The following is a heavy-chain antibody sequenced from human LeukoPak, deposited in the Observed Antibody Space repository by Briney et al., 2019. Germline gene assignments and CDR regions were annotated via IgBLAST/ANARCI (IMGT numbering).Heavy chain of an antibody. D-gene: IGHD1-20*01. J-gene: IGHJ3*02. CDR2: ISSSSSYI. V-gene: IGHV3-21*01. CDR3: ASGITGTGAFDI. CDR1: GFTFSSYS. Sequence: PGGSLRLSCAASGFTFSSYSMNWVRQAPGKGLEWVSSISSSSSYIYYADSVKGRFTISRDNAKNSLYLQMNSLRAEDTAVYYCASGITGTGAFDIWGQGTMVTVSS.